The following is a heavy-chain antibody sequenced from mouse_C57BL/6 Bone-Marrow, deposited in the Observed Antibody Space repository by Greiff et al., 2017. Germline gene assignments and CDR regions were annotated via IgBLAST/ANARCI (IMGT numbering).Heavy chain of an antibody. V-gene: IGHV14-4*01. CDR1: GFNIKDDY. CDR3: TDYYGNYPFAY. D-gene: IGHD2-1*01. J-gene: IGHJ3*01. Sequence: EVQRVESGAELVRPGASVKLSCTASGFNIKDDYMHWVKQRPEQGLEWIGWIDPENGDTKYASKFQGKATITADTSSNTAYLQLSSLTSEDTAVYYCTDYYGNYPFAYWGQGTLVTVSA. CDR2: IDPENGDT.